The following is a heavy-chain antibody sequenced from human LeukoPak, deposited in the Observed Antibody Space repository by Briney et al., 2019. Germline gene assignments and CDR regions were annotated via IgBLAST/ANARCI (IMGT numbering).Heavy chain of an antibody. J-gene: IGHJ6*04. CDR3: AELGITMIGGV. D-gene: IGHD3-10*02. Sequence: PGGSLRLSCAASGFTFSSYEMNWVRQAPGKGLEWVAIISYDGSNTYYADSVKGRFTISRDNAKNSLYLQMNSLRAEDTAVYYCAELGITMIGGVWGKGTTVTISS. CDR2: ISYDGSNT. V-gene: IGHV3-30*04. CDR1: GFTFSSYE.